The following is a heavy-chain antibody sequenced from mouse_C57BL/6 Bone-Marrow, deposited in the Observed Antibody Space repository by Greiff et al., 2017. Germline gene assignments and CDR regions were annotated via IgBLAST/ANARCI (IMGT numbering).Heavy chain of an antibody. V-gene: IGHV1-54*02. D-gene: IGHD2-4*01. CDR2: INPGSGGT. CDR3: TTDYDYDLAWFAY. J-gene: IGHJ3*01. CDR1: GYAFTNYL. Sequence: VKLVESGAELVRPGTSVKVSCKASGYAFTNYLIEWVKQRPGQGLEWIGVINPGSGGTNYNEKFKGKATIPADTSSNTAYLQLSSLTSEDTAVYYCTTDYDYDLAWFAYWGQGTLVTVSA.